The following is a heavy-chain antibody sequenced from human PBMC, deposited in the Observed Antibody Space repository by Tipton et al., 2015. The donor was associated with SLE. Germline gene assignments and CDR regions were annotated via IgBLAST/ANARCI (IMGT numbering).Heavy chain of an antibody. CDR3: ARLQPGGNKGDYYNYYGMDV. CDR1: GEALGNSH. J-gene: IGHJ6*02. CDR2: IYNGGNT. D-gene: IGHD1/OR15-1a*01. Sequence: GEALGNSHWTWIRQAAGKGLEWIGRIYNGGNTNYNPSLKSRLSMSVDTSKNQVSLKLNSVTAADTAVYYCARLQPGGNKGDYYNYYGMDVWGQGTTVTVSS. V-gene: IGHV4-4*07.